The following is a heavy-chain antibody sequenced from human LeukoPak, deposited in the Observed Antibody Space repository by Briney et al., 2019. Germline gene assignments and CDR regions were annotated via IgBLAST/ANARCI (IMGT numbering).Heavy chain of an antibody. J-gene: IGHJ4*02. Sequence: PSETLSLTCTVSGGSISSSSYYWGWIRQPPGKGLEWIGSIYYSGSTYYNPSLKGRVTISVDTSKNQFSLKLSSVTAADTAVYYCARVLWFGELFPLYYFDYWGQGTLVTVSS. CDR2: IYYSGST. CDR1: GGSISSSSYY. D-gene: IGHD3-10*01. V-gene: IGHV4-39*01. CDR3: ARVLWFGELFPLYYFDY.